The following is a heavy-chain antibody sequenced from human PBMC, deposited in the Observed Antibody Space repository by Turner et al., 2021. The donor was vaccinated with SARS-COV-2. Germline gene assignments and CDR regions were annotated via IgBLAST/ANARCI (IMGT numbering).Heavy chain of an antibody. Sequence: EVQLVESGGGLVQPGGSLRLSGAASGFTFSSYAMHWVRQAPGKGLEYVSAISSNGGSTYYANSVKGRFTISRDNSKNTLYLQMGSLRAEDMAVYYCARDSLGYSYGYLDYWGQGTLVTVSS. J-gene: IGHJ4*02. CDR2: ISSNGGST. V-gene: IGHV3-64*01. CDR1: GFTFSSYA. D-gene: IGHD5-18*01. CDR3: ARDSLGYSYGYLDY.